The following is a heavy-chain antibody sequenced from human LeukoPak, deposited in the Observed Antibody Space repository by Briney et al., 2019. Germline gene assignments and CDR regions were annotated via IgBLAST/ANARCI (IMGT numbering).Heavy chain of an antibody. CDR1: GFTFSSYS. J-gene: IGHJ4*02. Sequence: PGGSLRLSCAASGFTFSSYSMNWVRQAPGKGLEWVSSISSSSSYIYYADSVKGRFTISRDNAKNSLYLQMNSLRAEDTAVYYCARDQYYGSGSPGNFDYWGQGTLVTVSS. CDR3: ARDQYYGSGSPGNFDY. V-gene: IGHV3-21*01. CDR2: ISSSSSYI. D-gene: IGHD3-10*01.